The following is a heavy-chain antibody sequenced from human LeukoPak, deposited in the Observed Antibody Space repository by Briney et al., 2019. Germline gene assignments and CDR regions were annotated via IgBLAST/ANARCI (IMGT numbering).Heavy chain of an antibody. CDR3: ARTKEGLSMVRGVADYYYYMDV. D-gene: IGHD3-10*01. V-gene: IGHV1-18*01. Sequence: ASVKVSCKASGYTFTSYGISWVRQAPGHGLEGMGWISAYNGNTNYAQKPQGRVTMTTDTSTSTAYMELRSLRSDDTAVYYCARTKEGLSMVRGVADYYYYMDVWGKGTTVTISS. CDR1: GYTFTSYG. J-gene: IGHJ6*03. CDR2: ISAYNGNT.